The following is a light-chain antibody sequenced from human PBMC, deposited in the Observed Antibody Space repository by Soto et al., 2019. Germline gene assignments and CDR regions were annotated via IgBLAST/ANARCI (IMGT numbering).Light chain of an antibody. Sequence: EIVVTQSPATRSVSPGERVTLSCRASQSVSSSLAWYQQRPGQAPRLLIYDTSTRAAGIAARFSGSGSGTEFTLTISSLQSEDSAVYYCQQYVHWPPGAFGQGTTVEIK. CDR1: QSVSSS. J-gene: IGKJ1*01. CDR2: DTS. CDR3: QQYVHWPPGA. V-gene: IGKV3-15*01.